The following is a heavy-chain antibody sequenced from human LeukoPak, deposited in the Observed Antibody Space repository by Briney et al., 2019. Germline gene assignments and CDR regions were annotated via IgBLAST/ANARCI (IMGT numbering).Heavy chain of an antibody. J-gene: IGHJ4*02. CDR3: TLPTMVRGADY. D-gene: IGHD3-10*01. V-gene: IGHV3-15*01. Sequence: GGSLGLSCAASGFTFSNAWMSWVRQAPGKGLEWVGRIKSKTDGGTTDYAAPVKGRFTISRDDSKNTLYLQMNSLKTEDTAVYYCTLPTMVRGADYWGQGTLVTVSS. CDR1: GFTFSNAW. CDR2: IKSKTDGGTT.